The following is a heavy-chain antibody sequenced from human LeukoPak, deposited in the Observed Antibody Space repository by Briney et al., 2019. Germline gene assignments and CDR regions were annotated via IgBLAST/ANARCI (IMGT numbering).Heavy chain of an antibody. J-gene: IGHJ6*03. V-gene: IGHV3-20*04. Sequence: GGSLKLSCEASGFTFDDYGMNWVRQAPGQGLEWISGINWNGGSTGYADYVKGRFTVSRDNAKNSLYLQMNSLRAEDTALYYCARSPSQPRILYFYYYYMDVWGKGTTVTV. CDR3: ARSPSQPRILYFYYYYMDV. CDR1: GFTFDDYG. D-gene: IGHD2-15*01. CDR2: INWNGGST.